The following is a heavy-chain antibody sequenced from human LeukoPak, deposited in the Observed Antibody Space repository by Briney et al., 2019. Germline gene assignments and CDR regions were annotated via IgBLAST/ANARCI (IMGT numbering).Heavy chain of an antibody. CDR3: AREYNSRATFDY. J-gene: IGHJ4*02. CDR1: ASSVAFNSHS. Sequence: PGGSLRLSCAASASSVAFNSHSMNWVRQAPGKGLEWISYIHSSGDYIFYADSVKGRFTVSRDNARNSLYLQMNSLRAEDEAIYYCAREYNSRATFDYWGQGTLVTVSS. CDR2: IHSSGDYI. D-gene: IGHD1-20*01. V-gene: IGHV3-21*05.